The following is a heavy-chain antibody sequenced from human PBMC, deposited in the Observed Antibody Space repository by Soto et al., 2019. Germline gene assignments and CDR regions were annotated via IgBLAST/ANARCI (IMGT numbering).Heavy chain of an antibody. CDR1: CGSISSYY. D-gene: IGHD2-15*01. V-gene: IGHV4-59*01. Sequence: PSETLSLTCTVSCGSISSYYWSWIRQPPGKGLEWIGYIYYSGSTNYNPSLKSRVTISVDTSKNQFSLKLSSVTAADTAVYYCARSYRRYCSGGSCYSYYYYYMDVWGKGTTVTVSS. CDR2: IYYSGST. J-gene: IGHJ6*03. CDR3: ARSYRRYCSGGSCYSYYYYYMDV.